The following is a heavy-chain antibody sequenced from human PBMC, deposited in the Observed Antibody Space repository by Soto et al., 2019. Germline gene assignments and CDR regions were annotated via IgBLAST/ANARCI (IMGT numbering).Heavy chain of an antibody. V-gene: IGHV4-34*01. CDR1: GGSFSGYY. CDR2: INHSGST. D-gene: IGHD6-13*01. Sequence: QVQLQQWGAGLLKPSETLSLTCAVYGGSFSGYYWSWIRQPPGKGLGWIGEINHSGSTNYNPSLKSRVTISVDTSKNQFSLKLSSVTAADTAVYYCARGLGSSWYRDWFDPWGQGTLVTVSS. J-gene: IGHJ5*02. CDR3: ARGLGSSWYRDWFDP.